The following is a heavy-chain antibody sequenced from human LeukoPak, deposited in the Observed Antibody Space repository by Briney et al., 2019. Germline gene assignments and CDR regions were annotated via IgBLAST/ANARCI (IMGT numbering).Heavy chain of an antibody. Sequence: GASVKVSCKASGYTFTSYDINWVRQATGQGLEWMGWMNPNSGNTGYAQKFQGRVTITRNNSISTAYMELSSLRSEDTAVYYCARGRAAAGSKGYYFDYWGQGTLVTVSS. CDR2: MNPNSGNT. CDR1: GYTFTSYD. J-gene: IGHJ4*02. V-gene: IGHV1-8*03. CDR3: ARGRAAAGSKGYYFDY. D-gene: IGHD6-13*01.